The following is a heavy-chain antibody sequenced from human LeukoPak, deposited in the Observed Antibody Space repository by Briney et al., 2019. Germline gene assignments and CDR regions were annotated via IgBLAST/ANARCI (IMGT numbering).Heavy chain of an antibody. V-gene: IGHV2-5*01. CDR3: AHTAYGSGSFDY. D-gene: IGHD3-10*01. J-gene: IGHJ4*02. CDR1: GFSLSTSGVG. CDR2: IYWNDDK. Sequence: ESGPTLVNPTQTLTLTCTFSGFSLSTSGVGVGWIRQPPGKALGWLALIYWNDDKRYSPSRKSTLTITNNTSNKQVVLTMTNMAPVDTATYYRAHTAYGSGSFDYWGKGTLVTVSS.